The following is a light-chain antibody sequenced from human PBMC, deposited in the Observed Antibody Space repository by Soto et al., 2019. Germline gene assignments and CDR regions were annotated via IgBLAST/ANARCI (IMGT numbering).Light chain of an antibody. V-gene: IGLV2-8*01. CDR3: SSYAGSNNLV. J-gene: IGLJ2*01. CDR1: SSDVGGYNY. CDR2: EVT. Sequence: QSALTQPPSASGCPGQSVTISCTGTSSDVGGYNYVSWYQHHPGKAPKLMIYEVTKRPSGVPDRFTGSKSGNTASLTVSGLQADDEADYYCSSYAGSNNLVFGGGTKLTVL.